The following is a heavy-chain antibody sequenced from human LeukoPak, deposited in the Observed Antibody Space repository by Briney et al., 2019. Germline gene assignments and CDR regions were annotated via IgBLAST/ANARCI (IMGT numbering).Heavy chain of an antibody. J-gene: IGHJ4*02. CDR1: GFTFSSYA. Sequence: GRSLRLSCAASGFTFSSYAMHRVRQAPGKGLEWVALISYDGSNKYYADSVKGRFTISRDNSKNTLYLQMNSLRAEDTAVYYCARAGSSGWYSFDYWGQGTLVTVSP. D-gene: IGHD6-19*01. V-gene: IGHV3-30-3*01. CDR3: ARAGSSGWYSFDY. CDR2: ISYDGSNK.